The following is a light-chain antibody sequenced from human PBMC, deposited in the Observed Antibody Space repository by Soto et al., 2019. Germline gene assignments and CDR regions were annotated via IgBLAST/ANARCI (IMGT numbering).Light chain of an antibody. CDR2: GAS. CDR1: QSVSSNY. V-gene: IGKV3-20*01. CDR3: QQYGSSPFT. J-gene: IGKJ3*01. Sequence: EIVLTQSPGTLSLSPGERATLSCRASQSVSSNYLTWYQQKPGQAPRLLIYGASSRATAIAERFSGSGSGTDFTLTVSRLEPEDFAVYYCQQYGSSPFTFGPGTKVDIK.